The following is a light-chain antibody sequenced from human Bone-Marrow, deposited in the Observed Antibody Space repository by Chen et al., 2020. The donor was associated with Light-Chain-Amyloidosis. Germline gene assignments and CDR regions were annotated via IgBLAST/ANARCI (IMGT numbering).Light chain of an antibody. CDR3: QQYENLPYT. CDR2: DAN. Sequence: DIQITQSPSSLSASVGERVTITCQASQDITFYLNWYQHKPGKAPKLLISDANKLGPGVPSRFSGSGYGTHFTFTISSLQPEDIATYYCQQYENLPYTFGQGTRLDIK. J-gene: IGKJ2*01. CDR1: QDITFY. V-gene: IGKV1-33*01.